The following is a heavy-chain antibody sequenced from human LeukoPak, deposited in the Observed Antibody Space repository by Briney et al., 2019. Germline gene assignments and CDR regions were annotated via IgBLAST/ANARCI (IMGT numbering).Heavy chain of an antibody. CDR3: ARSAMVRGVVLGRNAFDI. CDR2: SYSGGTT. D-gene: IGHD3-10*01. CDR1: GFTVSSNY. J-gene: IGHJ3*02. V-gene: IGHV3-53*01. Sequence: GGSLRLSCVASGFTVSSNYMSWVRQAPGKGLEWVSVSYSGGTTYYADSVKGRFTISRDNSKNTLYLQMISLRAEDTAVYYCARSAMVRGVVLGRNAFDIWGQGTMVTVSS.